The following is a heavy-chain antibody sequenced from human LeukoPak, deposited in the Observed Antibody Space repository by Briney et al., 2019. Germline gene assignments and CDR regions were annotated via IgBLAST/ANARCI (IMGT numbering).Heavy chain of an antibody. Sequence: ASVKVSCKASGYTFTGYYIHWVRQAPGHGLEWMGIINPVGGGATYAHKFQGRVTMTRDTSTSTVYMELSSLRSEDTAVYYCAREIRSLRHFDYWGQGTLVTVSS. CDR1: GYTFTGYY. V-gene: IGHV1-46*01. D-gene: IGHD3-10*01. CDR2: INPVGGGA. J-gene: IGHJ4*02. CDR3: AREIRSLRHFDY.